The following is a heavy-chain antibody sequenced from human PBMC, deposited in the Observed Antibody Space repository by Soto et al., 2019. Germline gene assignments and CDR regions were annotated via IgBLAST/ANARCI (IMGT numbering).Heavy chain of an antibody. D-gene: IGHD4-17*01. Sequence: ESGGGLVQPGRSLRLSCAASGFTFDDYAMHWVRQAPGKGLEWVSGISWNSGSIGYADSVKGRFTISRDNAKNSLYLQMNSLRAEDTALYYCAKDINDYGDYFDYWGQGTLVTVSS. CDR2: ISWNSGSI. J-gene: IGHJ4*02. CDR3: AKDINDYGDYFDY. V-gene: IGHV3-9*01. CDR1: GFTFDDYA.